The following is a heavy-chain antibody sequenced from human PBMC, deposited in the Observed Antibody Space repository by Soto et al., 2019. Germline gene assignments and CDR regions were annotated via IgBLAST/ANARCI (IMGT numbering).Heavy chain of an antibody. CDR2: ISGSGGST. V-gene: IGHV3-23*01. CDR1: GFTFSSYA. J-gene: IGHJ4*02. D-gene: IGHD5-18*01. Sequence: GRCLRLSCAASGFTFSSYAMSWVRQAPGKGMEWVSAISGSGGSTYYADSGKGRFSISTDNSKNTLYLQMNSLRAEDTAVYYCAKGPSSIGYGSGDYWGQGTLVTVSS. CDR3: AKGPSSIGYGSGDY.